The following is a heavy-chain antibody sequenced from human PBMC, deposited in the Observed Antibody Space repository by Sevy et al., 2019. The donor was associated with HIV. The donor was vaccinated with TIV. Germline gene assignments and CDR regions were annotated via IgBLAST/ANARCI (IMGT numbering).Heavy chain of an antibody. CDR3: ARDDYYDSSGSTSAYYYYYGMDV. V-gene: IGHV4-38-2*02. Sequence: SETLSLTCTVSGYSISSGYYWGWIRQPPGKGLEWIGSIYHSGSTYYNPSLKSRVTISVDTSKNQFSLKLSSVTAADTAVYYCARDDYYDSSGSTSAYYYYYGMDVWGQRTTVTVSS. J-gene: IGHJ6*02. CDR1: GYSISSGYY. CDR2: IYHSGST. D-gene: IGHD3-22*01.